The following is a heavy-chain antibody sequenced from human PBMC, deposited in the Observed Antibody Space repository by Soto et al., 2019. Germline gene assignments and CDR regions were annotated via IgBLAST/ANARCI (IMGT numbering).Heavy chain of an antibody. Sequence: ASVKVSCKVSGYTLTELSMHWVRQAPGKGLEGMGGFDPEDGETIYAQKFQGRVTMTEDTSTDTAYMELSSLRSEDTAVYYCATHYYDSSGYYYPQRNYYYYYGMDVWGQGTTVTVSS. J-gene: IGHJ6*02. CDR1: GYTLTELS. CDR3: ATHYYDSSGYYYPQRNYYYYYGMDV. CDR2: FDPEDGET. D-gene: IGHD3-22*01. V-gene: IGHV1-24*01.